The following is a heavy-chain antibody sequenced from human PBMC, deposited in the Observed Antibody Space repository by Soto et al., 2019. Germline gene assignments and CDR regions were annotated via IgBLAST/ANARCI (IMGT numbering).Heavy chain of an antibody. Sequence: GASVKVSCKASGYTFTSYDINWVRQATGQGLEWMGLMNPNSGNTGYEQKFEGRVTMSRNTSKSTAYMELSSLRSEDTAVYYCARCLSSSWYFDYYYYGMDVWGQGTTVTVSS. D-gene: IGHD6-13*01. CDR2: MNPNSGNT. J-gene: IGHJ6*02. CDR3: ARCLSSSWYFDYYYYGMDV. CDR1: GYTFTSYD. V-gene: IGHV1-8*01.